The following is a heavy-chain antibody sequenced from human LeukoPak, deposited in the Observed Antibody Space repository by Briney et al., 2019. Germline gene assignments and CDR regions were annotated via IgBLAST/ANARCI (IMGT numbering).Heavy chain of an antibody. Sequence: GGSLRLSCAASGFTFSSYAMSWVRQAPGKGLEWVSAISGSGGSTYYADSVKGRFTISRDNSKNTLYLQMNSLRAEDTAVYYCAKDLSTKQQPTTKTYYFDYWGQGTLVTVSS. CDR1: GFTFSSYA. V-gene: IGHV3-23*01. D-gene: IGHD1-26*01. CDR2: ISGSGGST. J-gene: IGHJ4*02. CDR3: AKDLSTKQQPTTKTYYFDY.